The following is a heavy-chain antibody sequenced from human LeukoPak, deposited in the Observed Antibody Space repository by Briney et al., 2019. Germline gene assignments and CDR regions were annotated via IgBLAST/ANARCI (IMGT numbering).Heavy chain of an antibody. J-gene: IGHJ4*02. D-gene: IGHD1-1*01. V-gene: IGHV4-4*07. CDR1: GGSISSYY. CDR3: ARDRGTWNDDGFDY. Sequence: SETLSLTCTVSGGSISSYYWSWIRQPAGKGLEWIGRIHISGSTNYNPSLKSRVTMSVDTSKNQFSLKLSSVTAADTAVYYCARDRGTWNDDGFDYWGQGTLVTVSS. CDR2: IHISGST.